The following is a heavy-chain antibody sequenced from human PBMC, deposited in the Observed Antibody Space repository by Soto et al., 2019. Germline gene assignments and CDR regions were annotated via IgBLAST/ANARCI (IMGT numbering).Heavy chain of an antibody. V-gene: IGHV3-7*01. CDR2: INQDGSQK. D-gene: IGHD3-3*01. CDR3: VRVWNTGRFVY. J-gene: IGHJ4*02. CDR1: GFTFSSYW. Sequence: GGSLRLSCAASGFTFSSYWMSWVRQAPGKGLEWVASINQDGSQKRYLDSVKGRVTISRDNAENSLYVQMHSLRAEDTAVYYCVRVWNTGRFVYWGPGTLVTVSS.